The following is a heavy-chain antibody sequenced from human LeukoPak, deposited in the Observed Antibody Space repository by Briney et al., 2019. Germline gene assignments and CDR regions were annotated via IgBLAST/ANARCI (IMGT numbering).Heavy chain of an antibody. J-gene: IGHJ4*02. CDR1: GFTFSSYG. V-gene: IGHV3-33*01. D-gene: IGHD3-22*01. Sequence: GGSLILSCAASGFTFSSYGMHWVRQAPGKGLEWVAVIWYDGSNKYYADSVKGRFTISRDNSKNTLYLQMNSLRAEDTAVYYCARGSYYDSSGYYFWGQGTLVTVSS. CDR2: IWYDGSNK. CDR3: ARGSYYDSSGYYF.